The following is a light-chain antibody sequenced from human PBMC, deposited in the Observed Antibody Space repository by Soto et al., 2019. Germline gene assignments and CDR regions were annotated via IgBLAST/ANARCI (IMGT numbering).Light chain of an antibody. V-gene: IGKV3-20*01. CDR2: GAS. CDR1: QSVSSSY. CDR3: LQYDVSPWT. Sequence: EIVLTQSPGTLSLSPGEIATLSCRASQSVSSSYLAWYQQIPGQAPRLLIYGASTRATGIPARFSGSGSGTDFTLTISGLEPEDFAVYYCLQYDVSPWTFGQGTKVDIK. J-gene: IGKJ1*01.